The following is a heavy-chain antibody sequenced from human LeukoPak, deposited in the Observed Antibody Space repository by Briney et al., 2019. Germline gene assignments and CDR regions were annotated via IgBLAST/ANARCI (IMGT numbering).Heavy chain of an antibody. D-gene: IGHD3-10*01. Sequence: SETLSLTCAVYGGSFSGYYWSWIREPPGTGLEWMGEINHSGSTNYNPSLKSRVTISVDTSKNQFSLKLSSVTAADTAVYYCARGRITMVRGARYGMDVWGKGTTVTVSS. J-gene: IGHJ6*04. CDR1: GGSFSGYY. CDR2: INHSGST. CDR3: ARGRITMVRGARYGMDV. V-gene: IGHV4-34*01.